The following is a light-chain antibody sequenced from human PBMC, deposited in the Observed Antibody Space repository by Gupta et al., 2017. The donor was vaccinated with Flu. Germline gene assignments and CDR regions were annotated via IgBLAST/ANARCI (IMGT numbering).Light chain of an antibody. V-gene: IGKV4-1*01. CDR2: WAS. CDR3: QQDDSTPRT. Sequence: DIVMTQSPDSLAVSLGERATINCKSSQSVLYSSNNKNYLAWYQQIPGQPPKLLIYWASTRESGVPDRFSGRGSGTDFTLTISSLQAEDVAVYYCQQDDSTPRTSGQRTKVEIK. J-gene: IGKJ1*01. CDR1: QSVLYSSNNKNY.